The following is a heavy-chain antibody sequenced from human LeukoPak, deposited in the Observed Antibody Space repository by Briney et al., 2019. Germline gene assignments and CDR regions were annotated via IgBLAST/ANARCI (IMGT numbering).Heavy chain of an antibody. D-gene: IGHD2-15*01. J-gene: IGHJ5*02. CDR3: AREVVVAATPTPNWFDP. Sequence: SETLSLTCTVSGGSISSYYWSWTRQPPGKGLEWIGYIYYSGSTNYNPSLKSRVTISVDTSKNQFSLKLSSVTAADTAVYYCAREVVVAATPTPNWFDPWGQGTLVTVSS. CDR2: IYYSGST. V-gene: IGHV4-59*01. CDR1: GGSISSYY.